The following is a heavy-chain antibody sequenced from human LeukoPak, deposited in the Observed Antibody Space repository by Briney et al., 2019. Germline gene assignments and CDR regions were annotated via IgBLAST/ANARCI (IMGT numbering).Heavy chain of an antibody. V-gene: IGHV4-38-2*01. CDR3: ARAGWIITSGIDY. J-gene: IGHJ4*02. CDR1: GYSISRGYY. D-gene: IGHD3-10*01. CDR2: IYHTGST. Sequence: SGTLSLTCGVSGYSISRGYYWAWIRQPPGKGLEWIGTIYHTGSTYYTPSLGSRVTISVDTSKNEFSLNLNSVTAADTAAYYCARAGWIITSGIDYWGQGALVTVSS.